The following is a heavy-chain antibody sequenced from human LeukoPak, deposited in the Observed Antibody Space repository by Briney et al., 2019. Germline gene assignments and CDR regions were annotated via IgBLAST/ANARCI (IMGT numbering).Heavy chain of an antibody. J-gene: IGHJ4*02. Sequence: GGSLRLSCAASGFTFSSYGMHWVRQAPGKGLEWVAVISYDGSNKYYADSVKGRFTISRDNSKNTLYLQMNSLRAEDTAVYYCAKLVGDFDYWGQGTLVTASS. D-gene: IGHD3-10*01. CDR2: ISYDGSNK. CDR3: AKLVGDFDY. V-gene: IGHV3-30*18. CDR1: GFTFSSYG.